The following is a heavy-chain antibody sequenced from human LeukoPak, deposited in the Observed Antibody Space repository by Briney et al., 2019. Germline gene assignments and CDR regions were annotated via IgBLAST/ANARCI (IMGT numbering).Heavy chain of an antibody. CDR3: TRARYYGSASYYSDAFDV. V-gene: IGHV3-49*04. CDR1: GFTFGDYA. Sequence: QTGGSLRLSCTASGFTFGDYALSWVRQAPGKGLQWVTFIRSKTHGGTPEYAASVKGRFTVSRDDSKSIAYLQIDSLKTEDTAVYYCTRARYYGSASYYSDAFDVWGQGTLVTVSS. J-gene: IGHJ3*01. D-gene: IGHD3-10*01. CDR2: IRSKTHGGTP.